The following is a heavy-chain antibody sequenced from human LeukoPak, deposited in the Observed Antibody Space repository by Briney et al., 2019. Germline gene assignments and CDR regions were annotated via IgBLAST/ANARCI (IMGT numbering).Heavy chain of an antibody. J-gene: IGHJ6*03. CDR2: ISSSGSTI. V-gene: IGHV3-48*03. CDR3: ARDCGSCGYYYMDV. CDR1: GFTFSSYE. Sequence: PGGSLRLSCAASGFTFSSYEMNWVRQAPGKGPEWVSYISSSGSTIYYADSVKGRFTISRDNAKNSLYLQMNSLRAEDTAVYYCARDCGSCGYYYMDVWGKGTTVTVSS. D-gene: IGHD2-15*01.